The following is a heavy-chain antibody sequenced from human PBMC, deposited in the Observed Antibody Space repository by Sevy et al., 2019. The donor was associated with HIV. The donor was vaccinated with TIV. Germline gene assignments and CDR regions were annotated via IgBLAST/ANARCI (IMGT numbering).Heavy chain of an antibody. CDR2: ISACGYST. Sequence: GGSLRLSCAASGFAFSTYAMFWVRQAPGKGLEWVSSISACGYSTYYADSVKGRFTRSRDNSKNTLDLQLNSLRADDTAVYYCAKDFSNVYCDDSYAYFDYWGQGTLVTVSS. CDR1: GFAFSTYA. V-gene: IGHV3-23*01. D-gene: IGHD3-22*01. J-gene: IGHJ4*02. CDR3: AKDFSNVYCDDSYAYFDY.